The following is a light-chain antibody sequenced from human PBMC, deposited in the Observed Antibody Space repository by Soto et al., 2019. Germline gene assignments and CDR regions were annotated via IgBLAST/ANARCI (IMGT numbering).Light chain of an antibody. Sequence: DIQMTQSPSSLSASIGDRVTITCRTSQSIVNYLNWSQQKQGQAPKLLIYATSNLQSGVPSRFGGGGSATYFTLTISDLQPEDFASYSCHHSFSFGPGTTVDIK. J-gene: IGKJ3*01. V-gene: IGKV1-39*01. CDR1: QSIVNY. CDR3: HHSFS. CDR2: ATS.